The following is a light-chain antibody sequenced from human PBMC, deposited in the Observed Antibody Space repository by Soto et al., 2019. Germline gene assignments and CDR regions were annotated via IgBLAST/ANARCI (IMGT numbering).Light chain of an antibody. J-gene: IGKJ4*01. CDR1: QTISNT. Sequence: EVVMTQSPATLSVSPGDKVSLSCRANQTISNTLAWYQQKPGQAPRLLIYAASTRATGVSARFSGSGSGTEFTLTISSLQSEDFTIYYCQYYNNWLATFGGGTKVDLK. CDR3: QYYNNWLAT. V-gene: IGKV3-15*01. CDR2: AAS.